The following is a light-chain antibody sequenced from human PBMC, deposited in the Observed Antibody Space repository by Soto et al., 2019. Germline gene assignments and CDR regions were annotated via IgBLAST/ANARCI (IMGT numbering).Light chain of an antibody. CDR1: SSNIGSNT. CDR2: SNN. J-gene: IGLJ2*01. V-gene: IGLV1-44*01. Sequence: QSVLTQPPSASGTPGQRVTISCSGSSSNIGSNTVNWYQQLPGPAPKLLIYSNNQRPSGVSDRFSGSTSGTSASLAIRGLPSEDEDDYYCEAWDDSLNGFVVFGGGTKLTVL. CDR3: EAWDDSLNGFVV.